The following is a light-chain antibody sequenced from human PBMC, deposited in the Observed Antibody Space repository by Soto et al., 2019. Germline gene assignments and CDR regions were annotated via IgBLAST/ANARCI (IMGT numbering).Light chain of an antibody. J-gene: IGLJ3*02. V-gene: IGLV6-57*01. Sequence: NFMLTQPHSVSESPGKTVTISCTRSSGSIASNYVQWYQQRPGSSPTTVIYEDNQRPSGVPDRFSGSIDSSSNSASLTISGLKTGDEADYYCQSYDSDNWVFGGGTKLTVL. CDR2: EDN. CDR3: QSYDSDNWV. CDR1: SGSIASNY.